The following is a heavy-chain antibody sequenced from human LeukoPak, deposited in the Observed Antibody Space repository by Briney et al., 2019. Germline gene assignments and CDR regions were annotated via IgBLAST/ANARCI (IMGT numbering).Heavy chain of an antibody. CDR3: AREIAVAGFFDY. J-gene: IGHJ4*02. V-gene: IGHV1-2*02. D-gene: IGHD6-19*01. Sequence: ASVKVSCKASGYTFTGYYMHWVRQAPGQGLEWMGWINPNSGGTNYAQKFQGRVTMTRDTSISTAYMELSRPRSDDTAVYYCAREIAVAGFFDYWGQGTLVTVSS. CDR1: GYTFTGYY. CDR2: INPNSGGT.